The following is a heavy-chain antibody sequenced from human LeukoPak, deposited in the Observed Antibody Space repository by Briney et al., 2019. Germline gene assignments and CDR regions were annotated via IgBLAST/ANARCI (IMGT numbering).Heavy chain of an antibody. CDR2: IRYDGTNK. CDR1: GFTFRSYG. J-gene: IGHJ3*01. Sequence: GGSLRLSCAASGFTFRSYGMHWVRQAPGKGLEWVTYIRYDGTNKYYGDSVKGRFTISRDNSKNTLYLHMHSLRADDTAMYYCSKDAVDVWGRGTMVIVSS. CDR3: SKDAVDV. V-gene: IGHV3-30*02.